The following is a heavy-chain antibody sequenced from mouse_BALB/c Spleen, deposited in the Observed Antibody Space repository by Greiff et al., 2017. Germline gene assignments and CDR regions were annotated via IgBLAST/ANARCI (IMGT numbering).Heavy chain of an antibody. V-gene: IGHV5-6-5*01. Sequence: EVKLQESGGGLVKPGGSLKLSCAASGFTFSSYAMSWVRQTPEKRLEWVASISSGGSTYYPDSVKGRFTISRDNARNILYLQMSSLRSEDTAMYYCARDYGGTEWYFDVWGEGTTVTVSS. CDR1: GFTFSSYA. D-gene: IGHD1-1*01. J-gene: IGHJ1*01. CDR2: ISSGGST. CDR3: ARDYGGTEWYFDV.